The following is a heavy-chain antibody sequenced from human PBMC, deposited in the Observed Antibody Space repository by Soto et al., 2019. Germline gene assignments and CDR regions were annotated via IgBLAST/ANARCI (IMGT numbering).Heavy chain of an antibody. Sequence: PSETLSLTCTVSGGSISSYYWSWIRQPPGKGLEWIGYIYYSGSTNYNPSLKSRVTISVDTSKNQFSLKLSSVTAADTAVYYCARDPGYSSGLAYFDYWGQGTLVTVSS. V-gene: IGHV4-59*12. CDR3: ARDPGYSSGLAYFDY. CDR2: IYYSGST. CDR1: GGSISSYY. D-gene: IGHD6-19*01. J-gene: IGHJ4*02.